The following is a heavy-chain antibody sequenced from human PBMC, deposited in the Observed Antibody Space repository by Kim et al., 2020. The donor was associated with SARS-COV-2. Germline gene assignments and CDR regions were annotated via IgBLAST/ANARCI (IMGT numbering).Heavy chain of an antibody. V-gene: IGHV3-66*01. J-gene: IGHJ4*02. Sequence: GGSLRLSCAASGFTVSSNYMSWLRQAPGKGLEWLSVIYSGDKTYYVESVKGRLTISRDTYKNTLYLQMSSLRVEDTAVYYCATNLAAAGVVWGQGTMVTV. CDR1: GFTVSSNY. CDR2: IYSGDKT. D-gene: IGHD6-13*01. CDR3: ATNLAAAGVV.